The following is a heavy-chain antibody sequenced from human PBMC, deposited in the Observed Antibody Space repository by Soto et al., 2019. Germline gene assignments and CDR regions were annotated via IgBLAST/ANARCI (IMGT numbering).Heavy chain of an antibody. D-gene: IGHD4-17*01. CDR1: GGSFSGYY. J-gene: IGHJ6*03. CDR2: INHSGST. V-gene: IGHV4-34*01. CDR3: ARGIDYGDTPRYYMDV. Sequence: SETLSLTCAVYGGSFSGYYWSWIRQPPGKGLEWIGEINHSGSTNYNPSLKSRVTISVDTSKNQFSLKLSSVTAADTAVYYCARGIDYGDTPRYYMDVWGKGTTVTVSS.